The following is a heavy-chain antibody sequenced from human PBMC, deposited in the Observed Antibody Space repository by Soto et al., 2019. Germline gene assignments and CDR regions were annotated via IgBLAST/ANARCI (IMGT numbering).Heavy chain of an antibody. CDR3: VRVDSEFYFDY. D-gene: IGHD3-10*01. V-gene: IGHV3-72*01. J-gene: IGHJ4*02. CDR2: TRKKVNGYTT. Sequence: GGSLRLSCAASGFTFSSYGMHWVRQAPGKGLEWVGRTRKKVNGYTTEYAASVKGRFTISRDDSKNSLYLQMNSLKTEDTAVYYCVRVDSEFYFDYWGQGTLVTVSS. CDR1: GFTFSSYG.